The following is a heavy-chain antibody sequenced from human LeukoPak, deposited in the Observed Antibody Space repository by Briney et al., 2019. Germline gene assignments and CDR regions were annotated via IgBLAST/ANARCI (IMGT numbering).Heavy chain of an antibody. CDR3: PTERYGSGPSGYYYGMDV. D-gene: IGHD3-10*01. Sequence: PGGSLRLSCAASGFTFSNAWMSWVRQAPGKGLEWVGRIKSKTDGGTTDYAAPVKGRFTISRDDSKNTLYLQMNSLKTEDTAVYYCPTERYGSGPSGYYYGMDVWGQGTTVTVSS. CDR1: GFTFSNAW. CDR2: IKSKTDGGTT. V-gene: IGHV3-15*01. J-gene: IGHJ6*02.